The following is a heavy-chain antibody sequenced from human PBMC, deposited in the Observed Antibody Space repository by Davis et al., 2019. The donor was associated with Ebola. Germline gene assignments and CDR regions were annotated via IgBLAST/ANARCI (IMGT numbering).Heavy chain of an antibody. CDR1: GGTFSSYA. CDR3: AGLGVFGAHYYYYGMDA. J-gene: IGHJ6*02. D-gene: IGHD3-3*01. CDR2: IIPIFGTA. Sequence: SVKVSCKASGGTFSSYAISWVRQAPGQGLEWMGGIIPIFGTANYAQKFQGRVTITADESTSTAYMELSSLRSEDTAVYYCAGLGVFGAHYYYYGMDAWGQGTTVTVSS. V-gene: IGHV1-69*13.